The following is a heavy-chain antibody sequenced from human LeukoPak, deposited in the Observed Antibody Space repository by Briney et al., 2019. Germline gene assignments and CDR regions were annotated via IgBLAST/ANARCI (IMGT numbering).Heavy chain of an antibody. CDR2: INPNSGGT. J-gene: IGHJ5*02. V-gene: IGHV1-2*02. CDR3: ARPGSYYPNWFDP. Sequence: GASVKASCKASGYTFTGYYMHWVRQAPGQGLEWMGWINPNSGGTNYAQKFQGRVTMTRDTSISTAYMELSRLRSDDTAVYYCARPGSYYPNWFDPWGQGTLVTVSS. CDR1: GYTFTGYY. D-gene: IGHD3-10*01.